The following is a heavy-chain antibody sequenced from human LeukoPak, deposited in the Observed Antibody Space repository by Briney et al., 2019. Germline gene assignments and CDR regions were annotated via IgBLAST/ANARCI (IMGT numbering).Heavy chain of an antibody. CDR2: ISTSGGSS. CDR1: GFTFSSYA. Sequence: GESLRLSCAASGFTFSSYAMSWARQAPGKGLEWVSGISTSGGSSSYADSVKGRFTISRDNPRNTLYMQMNSLRAEDTALYYCAIMHPYYDGSGYWVQWGQGTLVTVSP. V-gene: IGHV3-23*01. J-gene: IGHJ4*02. D-gene: IGHD3-22*01. CDR3: AIMHPYYDGSGYWVQ.